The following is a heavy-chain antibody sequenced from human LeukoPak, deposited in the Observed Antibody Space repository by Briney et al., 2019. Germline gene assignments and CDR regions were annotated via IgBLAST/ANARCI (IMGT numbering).Heavy chain of an antibody. CDR2: IYWNDDK. CDR1: GFSLSTSGVG. D-gene: IGHD1-26*01. CDR3: AHRGIVGATTYYFDY. V-gene: IGHV2-5*01. J-gene: IGHJ4*02. Sequence: ESGPTLVNPTQTLTLTCTFSGFSLSTSGVGVGWIRQPPGKALEWLALIYWNDDKRYSPSLKSRLTITKDTSKNQVVLTMTNMDPVDTATYYCAHRGIVGATTYYFDYWGQGTLATVSS.